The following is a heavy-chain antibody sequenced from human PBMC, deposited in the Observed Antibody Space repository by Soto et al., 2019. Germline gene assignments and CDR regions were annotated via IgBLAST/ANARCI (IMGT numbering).Heavy chain of an antibody. CDR1: GYSFTSYW. CDR2: IDPSDSYT. D-gene: IGHD3-9*01. CDR3: ARHQDFERSWFDP. J-gene: IGHJ5*02. Sequence: PGESLKISCKGSGYSFTSYWISWVRQMPGKGLEWMGRIDPSDSYTNYSPSFQGHVTIAADKTISTAYLQCSSLKASDTAMYYCARHQDFERSWFDPWGQGTLVTVSS. V-gene: IGHV5-10-1*01.